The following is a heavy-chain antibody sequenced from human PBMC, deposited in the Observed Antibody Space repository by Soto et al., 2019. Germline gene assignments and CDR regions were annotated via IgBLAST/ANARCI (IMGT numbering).Heavy chain of an antibody. J-gene: IGHJ3*02. D-gene: IGHD4-17*01. V-gene: IGHV1-69*13. Sequence: ASVEVSCKASGGTFSSYAISWVRQAPGQGLEWMGGIIPIFGTANYAQKFQGRVTITADESTSTAYMELSSLRSEGTAVYYCARARGDADYGDPRGNAFDIWGQGTMVTVSS. CDR1: GGTFSSYA. CDR3: ARARGDADYGDPRGNAFDI. CDR2: IIPIFGTA.